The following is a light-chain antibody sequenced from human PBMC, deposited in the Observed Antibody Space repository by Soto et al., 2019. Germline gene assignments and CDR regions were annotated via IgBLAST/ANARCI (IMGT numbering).Light chain of an antibody. CDR3: QQLNSFPLT. J-gene: IGKJ4*01. V-gene: IGKV1-9*01. CDR1: QGIDSF. CDR2: AAS. Sequence: IQLTQSPSSLSAFVGDRVTITCRASQGIDSFLVWYQQIPGKAPKLLIYAASTLQSGVPSRFSGSGSGTDFTLTISSLQPEDCATYYCQQLNSFPLTLGGGTKVDIK.